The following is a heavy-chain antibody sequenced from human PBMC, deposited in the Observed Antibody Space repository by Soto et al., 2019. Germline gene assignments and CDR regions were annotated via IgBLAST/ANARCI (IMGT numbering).Heavy chain of an antibody. CDR2: FSGSGGST. V-gene: IGHV3-23*01. D-gene: IGHD5-18*01. J-gene: IGHJ4*02. CDR1: GFTFSTYA. Sequence: GCLRLTCSASGFTFSTYAMGGVRQAPGKGLEWVSGFSGSGGSTYYADSVKGRFTISRDNSKNTLYLQMNSLRAEDTAVYYCAKARYGYTYGSFDYWGQGTLVTVSS. CDR3: AKARYGYTYGSFDY.